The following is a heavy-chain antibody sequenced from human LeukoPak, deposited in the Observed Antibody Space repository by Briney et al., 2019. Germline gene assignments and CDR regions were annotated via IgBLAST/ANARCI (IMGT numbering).Heavy chain of an antibody. V-gene: IGHV4-61*02. CDR1: GGSISSGSYY. CDR3: AREQGADHYYYDSSGYYPY. CDR2: IYTSGST. Sequence: SETLSLTCAVSGGSISSGSYYWSWIRQPAGKGLEWIGRIYTSGSTNYNPSLKSRVTISVDTSKNQFSLKLSSVTAADTAVYYCAREQGADHYYYDSSGYYPYWGQGTLVTVSS. D-gene: IGHD3-22*01. J-gene: IGHJ4*02.